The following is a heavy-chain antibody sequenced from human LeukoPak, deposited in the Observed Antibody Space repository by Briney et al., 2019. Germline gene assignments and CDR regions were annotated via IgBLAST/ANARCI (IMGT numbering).Heavy chain of an antibody. J-gene: IGHJ6*03. CDR1: GGAIISYY. V-gene: IGHV4-4*07. CDR2: IYPTGNT. D-gene: IGHD3-22*01. CDR3: ARLKFYDSTGYSPGYYMDV. Sequence: TSETLSLTCSVSGGAIISYYWSWIRQPAGKGPEWIGRIYPTGNTDYNPSLKTRVTTSTDLSKKQFSLRLRSVTAADTAVYYCARLKFYDSTGYSPGYYMDVWGKGTAVTVSS.